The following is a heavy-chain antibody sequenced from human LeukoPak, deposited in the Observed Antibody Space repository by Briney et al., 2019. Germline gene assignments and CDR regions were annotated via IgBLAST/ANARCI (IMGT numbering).Heavy chain of an antibody. Sequence: GGSLRLSCAVSGFTFSSYSMNWVCQAPGRGLGWVSSISSSSNYIYYVASMKAPLSISTPNPKNSLFLQMTSLRAEDTAVYFCARSKPWGYCSGGSCYPTYYYYYYMDVWGKGTTVTVSS. D-gene: IGHD2-15*01. V-gene: IGHV3-21*01. CDR1: GFTFSSYS. CDR2: ISSSSNYI. J-gene: IGHJ6*03. CDR3: ARSKPWGYCSGGSCYPTYYYYYYMDV.